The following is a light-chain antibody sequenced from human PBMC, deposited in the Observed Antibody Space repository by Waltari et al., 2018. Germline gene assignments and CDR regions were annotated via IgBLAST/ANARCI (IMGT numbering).Light chain of an antibody. J-gene: IGKJ3*01. V-gene: IGKV3-20*01. Sequence: EVVLTQSPGTLSLSPGERATILSRASQSISSSYLAWYQHKPGQAPRLLISAASTRAAGIPDRFSGSGFGTDFTLTISRLEPEDFAVYYCQQYGNSPPFSLGPGTKVAIK. CDR1: QSISSSY. CDR3: QQYGNSPPFS. CDR2: AAS.